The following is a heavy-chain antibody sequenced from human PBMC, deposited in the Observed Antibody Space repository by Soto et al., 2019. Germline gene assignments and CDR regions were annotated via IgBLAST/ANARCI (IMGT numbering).Heavy chain of an antibody. J-gene: IGHJ6*03. D-gene: IGHD3-3*01. V-gene: IGHV1-8*01. Sequence: QVQLVQSGAEVKKPGASVKVSCKASGYTFTSYDINWVRQATGQGLEWMGWMNPNSGNTGYAQKFQGRVTMTRNTSISTAYMELRSLRSDETAVYYCARVCDYDFGSGYGSRYYMDVWGKGTTVTVSS. CDR2: MNPNSGNT. CDR3: ARVCDYDFGSGYGSRYYMDV. CDR1: GYTFTSYD.